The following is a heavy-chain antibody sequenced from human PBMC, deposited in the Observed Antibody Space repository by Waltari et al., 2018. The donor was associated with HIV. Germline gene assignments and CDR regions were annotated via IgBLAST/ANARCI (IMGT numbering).Heavy chain of an antibody. CDR2: ISWNSNDI. J-gene: IGHJ2*01. CDR1: GFTFDYYA. V-gene: IGHV3-9*01. Sequence: GGGLVQPGRSLRLSCAASGFTFDYYALHWVRQVPGKGLQWVSGISWNSNDINYANSVKGRFTISRDNAKNSLYLQMNSLRVEDSAVYYCVKDSCTRGASCADSYWYRPFWGRGTLVTVSS. D-gene: IGHD2-2*01. CDR3: VKDSCTRGASCADSYWYRPF.